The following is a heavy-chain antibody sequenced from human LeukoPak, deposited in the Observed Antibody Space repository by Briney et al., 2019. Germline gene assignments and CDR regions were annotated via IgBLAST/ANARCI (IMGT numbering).Heavy chain of an antibody. CDR2: INPNSGGT. D-gene: IGHD4-23*01. CDR1: GYTFTDYY. CDR3: ARDNYGGKWCDF. Sequence: ASVKVSCKASGYTFTDYYIHWVRQAPGQGLEWMGWINPNSGGTNYAQKFQGRVTMTRDTSISTAYMELSGLRSDDTAVYYCARDNYGGKWCDFWGQGTLVTVSS. V-gene: IGHV1-2*02. J-gene: IGHJ4*02.